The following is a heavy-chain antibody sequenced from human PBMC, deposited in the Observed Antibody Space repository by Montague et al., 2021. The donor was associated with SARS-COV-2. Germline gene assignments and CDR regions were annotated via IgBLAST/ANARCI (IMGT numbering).Heavy chain of an antibody. Sequence: SLRLSFAASGFTFSDYYMSWIRQAPGKGLEWVSYISSSSSYTNYADSVKGRSTISRDNAKNSLYLQMNSLRAEDTAVYYCASGAVSSSRKMDVWGKGTTVTVSS. D-gene: IGHD6-13*01. CDR2: ISSSSSYT. CDR1: GFTFSDYY. J-gene: IGHJ6*04. V-gene: IGHV3-11*03. CDR3: ASGAVSSSRKMDV.